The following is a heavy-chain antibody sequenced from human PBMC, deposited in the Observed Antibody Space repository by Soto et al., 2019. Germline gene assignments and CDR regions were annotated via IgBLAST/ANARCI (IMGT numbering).Heavy chain of an antibody. J-gene: IGHJ5*02. CDR3: AKVRGRGWYFLFRRFDP. D-gene: IGHD6-19*01. CDR2: ISGSGGST. V-gene: IGHV3-23*01. CDR1: GFTFSSYA. Sequence: GGSLRLSCAASGFTFSSYAMSWVRQAPGKGLEWVSAISGSGGSTYYADSVKGRFTISRDNSKNTRYLQMNSLRAEDTAVYYCAKVRGRGWYFLFRRFDPWGQGTLVTVSS.